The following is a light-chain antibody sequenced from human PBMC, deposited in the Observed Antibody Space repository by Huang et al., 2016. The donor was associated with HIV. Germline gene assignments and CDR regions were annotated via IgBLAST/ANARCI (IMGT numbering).Light chain of an antibody. Sequence: EIVLTQSPGTLSLSPGERATLSCRASQNIRNNYLAWYQQKPGQAPRLLIFGAFNRASCTPDRFSGSESGTDFTLAIGGLEPEDFATYYCQQYGDSPRTFGQGTKLEIK. CDR2: GAF. CDR1: QNIRNNY. CDR3: QQYGDSPRT. J-gene: IGKJ2*01. V-gene: IGKV3-20*01.